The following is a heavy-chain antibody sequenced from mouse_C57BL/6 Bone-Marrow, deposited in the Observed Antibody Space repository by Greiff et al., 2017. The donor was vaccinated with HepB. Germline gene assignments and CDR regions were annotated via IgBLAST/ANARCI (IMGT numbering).Heavy chain of an antibody. CDR2: IHPNSGST. CDR1: GYTFTSYW. CDR3: ARGGHYYYGSSYFDY. J-gene: IGHJ2*01. V-gene: IGHV1-64*01. Sequence: VQLQQPGAELVKPGASVKLSCKASGYTFTSYWMHWVKQRPGQGLEWIGMIHPNSGSTNYNEKFKSKATLTVDKSSSTAYMQLSSLTSEDSAVYYCARGGHYYYGSSYFDYWGQGTTLTVSS. D-gene: IGHD1-1*01.